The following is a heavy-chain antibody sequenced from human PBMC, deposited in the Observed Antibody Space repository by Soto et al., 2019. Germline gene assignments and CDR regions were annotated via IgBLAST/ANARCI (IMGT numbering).Heavy chain of an antibody. CDR2: ITSSGSDT. CDR3: AKLGSSSWSPHYYFDY. CDR1: GFTFNSYA. D-gene: IGHD2-2*01. V-gene: IGHV3-23*01. Sequence: EVQLLESGGGLVQPGGSLRLSCAASGFTFNSYAMGWVRQPPGKGLEWVSAITSSGSDTYYVDSVKGRFTISRDNSKNTLYLQMNSLRAEDTAVYYCAKLGSSSWSPHYYFDYWGQGTLVTVSS. J-gene: IGHJ4*02.